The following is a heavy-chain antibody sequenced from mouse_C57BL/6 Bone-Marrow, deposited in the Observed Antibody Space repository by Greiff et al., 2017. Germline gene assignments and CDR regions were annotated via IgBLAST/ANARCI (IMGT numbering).Heavy chain of an antibody. CDR1: GYTFTSYW. D-gene: IGHD1-1*01. J-gene: IGHJ2*01. CDR3: ARFTTVVATRSYFDY. CDR2: INPSNGGT. V-gene: IGHV1-53*01. Sequence: VQLQQPGTELVKPGASVKLSCKASGYTFTSYWMHWVKQRPGQGLEWIGNINPSNGGTNYNEKFKSKATLTVDKSSSTAYMQLSSLTSEDSAVYYCARFTTVVATRSYFDYWGQGTTLTVAS.